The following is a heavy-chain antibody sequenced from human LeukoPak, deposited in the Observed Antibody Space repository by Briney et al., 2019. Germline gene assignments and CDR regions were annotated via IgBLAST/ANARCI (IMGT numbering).Heavy chain of an antibody. CDR3: ARDGYYGSGSYYGLNWFDP. CDR1: GGSISSGSYY. V-gene: IGHV4-61*02. D-gene: IGHD3-10*01. J-gene: IGHJ5*02. Sequence: SETLSLTCTVSGGSISSGSYYWSWIRQPAGKGLEWIGRIYNSGSTNYNPSLKSRVTISVDTSKTQFSLKLSSVTAADTAVYYCARDGYYGSGSYYGLNWFDPWGQGTLVTVSS. CDR2: IYNSGST.